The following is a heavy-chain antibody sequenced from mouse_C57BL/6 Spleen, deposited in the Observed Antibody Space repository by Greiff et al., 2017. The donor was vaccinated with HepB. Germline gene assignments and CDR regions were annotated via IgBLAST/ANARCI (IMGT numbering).Heavy chain of an antibody. Sequence: VQLQQSGAELVKPGASVKLSCKASGYTFTSYWMQWVKQRPGQGLEWIGVIDPSDSYTNYNQKFKGKATLTLDTSSSTAYMQLSSLTSEDSAVYYCARLWLRRGFDYWGQGTTLTVSS. V-gene: IGHV1-50*01. CDR1: GYTFTSYW. CDR3: ARLWLRRGFDY. D-gene: IGHD2-2*01. J-gene: IGHJ2*01. CDR2: IDPSDSYT.